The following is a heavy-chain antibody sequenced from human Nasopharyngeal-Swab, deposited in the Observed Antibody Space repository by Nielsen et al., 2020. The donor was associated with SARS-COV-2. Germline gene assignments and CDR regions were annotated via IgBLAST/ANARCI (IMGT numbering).Heavy chain of an antibody. CDR3: SRANYYDDY. D-gene: IGHD3-22*01. V-gene: IGHV3-74*03. Sequence: WIRQPPGKGLVWVSRINSDGSTTMYADSVRGRFTISRDNAKNSLYLQMNSLRAEDTAVYYCSRANYYDDYWGQGTLVTVSS. J-gene: IGHJ4*02. CDR2: INSDGSTT.